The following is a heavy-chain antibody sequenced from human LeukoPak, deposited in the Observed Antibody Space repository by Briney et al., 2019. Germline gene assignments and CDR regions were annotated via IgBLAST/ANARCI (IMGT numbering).Heavy chain of an antibody. D-gene: IGHD6-19*01. V-gene: IGHV1-3*01. CDR2: INAGNGNT. J-gene: IGHJ3*02. CDR3: ARLGAGDDAFDI. Sequence: GASVKVSCKASGYTFTSYAMHWVRQAPGQRLEWMGWINAGNGNTKYSQKFQGRVTITRDTSASTAYMELSSLRSEDTAVYYCARLGAGDDAFDIWGQGTMVTVSS. CDR1: GYTFTSYA.